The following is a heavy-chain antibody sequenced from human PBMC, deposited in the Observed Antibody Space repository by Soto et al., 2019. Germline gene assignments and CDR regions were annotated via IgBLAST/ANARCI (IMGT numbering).Heavy chain of an antibody. V-gene: IGHV3-30-3*01. J-gene: IGHJ4*02. CDR2: ISYDGSNK. Sequence: PGGSLRLSCAASGFTFSSYSIHWVRQAPGKGLEWVAVISYDGSNKYYADSVKGRFTISRDNSKNTLYLQMNSLRAEDTAVYYCASRSSSWHKRQRPDCCGRRTLVAVCS. CDR3: ASRSSSWHKRQRPDC. CDR1: GFTFSSYS. D-gene: IGHD6-13*01.